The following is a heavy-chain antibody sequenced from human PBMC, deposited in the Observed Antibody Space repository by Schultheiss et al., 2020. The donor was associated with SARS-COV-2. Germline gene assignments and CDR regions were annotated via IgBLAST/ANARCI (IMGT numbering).Heavy chain of an antibody. CDR1: GFAFSTFT. J-gene: IGHJ6*02. D-gene: IGHD6-19*01. V-gene: IGHV3-21*06. CDR3: ARDGMSSSGWYNYGLDV. Sequence: GGSLRLSCAASGFAFSTFTMTWVRQAPGKGLEWVASISRSSSDIYYADSVKSRFSIARDNPKNSLFLHMSSLRAEDTAVYYCARDGMSSSGWYNYGLDVWGQGTTVTVSS. CDR2: ISRSSSDI.